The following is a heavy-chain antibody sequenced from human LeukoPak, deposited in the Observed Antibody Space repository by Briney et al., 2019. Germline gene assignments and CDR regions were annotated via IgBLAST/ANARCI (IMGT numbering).Heavy chain of an antibody. CDR1: GYTFTSYG. D-gene: IGHD3-22*01. J-gene: IGHJ5*02. CDR2: ISAYNGNT. Sequence: AASVKLSCKASGYTFTSYGISWVRQAPGQGLEWMGWISAYNGNTNYAQKLQGRVTMTTNTSTSTAYMELRSMRSDNTAVYYCAKVIEAYYYDSSGPNWFDPWGQGTLVTVSS. CDR3: AKVIEAYYYDSSGPNWFDP. V-gene: IGHV1-18*01.